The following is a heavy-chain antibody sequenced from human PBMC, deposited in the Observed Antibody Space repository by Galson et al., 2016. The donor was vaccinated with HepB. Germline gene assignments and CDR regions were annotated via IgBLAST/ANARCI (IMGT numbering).Heavy chain of an antibody. V-gene: IGHV3-11*05. CDR3: ARGPTANDAFDI. CDR1: GFTFSTYW. Sequence: SLRLSCAASGFTFSTYWMHWVRQAPGKGLEWLSDISRSSNFTNYADSMKGRLTISRDNAKNSLYLQMNSLRLEDTAVYYCARGPTANDAFDIWGQGTMVTVSS. CDR2: ISRSSNFT. J-gene: IGHJ3*02.